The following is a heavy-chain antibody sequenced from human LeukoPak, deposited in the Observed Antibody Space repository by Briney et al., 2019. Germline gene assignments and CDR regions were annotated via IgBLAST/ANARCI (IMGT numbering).Heavy chain of an antibody. CDR3: ARAGAVVENWFDP. J-gene: IGHJ5*02. D-gene: IGHD2-15*01. V-gene: IGHV3-11*01. Sequence: PGGSLRLSCAASGFTFSDYYMSWIRQGPGKGLEWVSYISSSGSTIYYADPVKGRFTVSRDNAKNSLYLQMNSLRAEDTAVYYCARAGAVVENWFDPWGQGTLVTVSS. CDR1: GFTFSDYY. CDR2: ISSSGSTI.